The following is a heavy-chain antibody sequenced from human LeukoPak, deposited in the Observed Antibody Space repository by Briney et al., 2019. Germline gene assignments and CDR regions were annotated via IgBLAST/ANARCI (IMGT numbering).Heavy chain of an antibody. CDR1: GGSFSGYY. CDR3: ARALYYYDSSAPYYFDY. D-gene: IGHD3-22*01. Sequence: KSSETLSLTCAVYGGSFSGYYWSWIRQPPGKGLEWIGEINHSGSTNYNPSLKSRVTISVDTSKNQFSLKLSSVTAADTAEYYCARALYYYDSSAPYYFDYWGQGTLVTVSS. V-gene: IGHV4-34*01. J-gene: IGHJ4*02. CDR2: INHSGST.